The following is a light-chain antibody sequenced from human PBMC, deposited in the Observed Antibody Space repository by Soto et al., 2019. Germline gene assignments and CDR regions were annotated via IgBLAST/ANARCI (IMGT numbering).Light chain of an antibody. J-gene: IGLJ2*01. CDR1: SSNIAVNS. CDR3: SSWDDTLNGPI. V-gene: IGLV1-44*01. CDR2: ATS. Sequence: QAVVTQPPSASATPGQTISISCSGSSSNIAVNSVNWYQHVPGTAPKLIIYATSSRPSGVPDRFSGSKSGTSASLAISGLQSDDEADYFCSSWDDTLNGPIFGGATKLTVL.